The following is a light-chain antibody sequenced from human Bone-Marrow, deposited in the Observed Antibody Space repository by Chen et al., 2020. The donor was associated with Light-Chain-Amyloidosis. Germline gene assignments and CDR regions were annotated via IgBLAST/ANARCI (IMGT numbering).Light chain of an antibody. Sequence: SYVLTQPSSVSVAPGQTAKIACGGNNIGSTSVHWYQQTPGQAPLLVVYDDSDRPSGIPERLSGSKSGNTATLTISRVEAGDEADYYCQVWDRSSDRPVFGGGTKLTVL. CDR2: DDS. J-gene: IGLJ3*02. V-gene: IGLV3-21*02. CDR1: NIGSTS. CDR3: QVWDRSSDRPV.